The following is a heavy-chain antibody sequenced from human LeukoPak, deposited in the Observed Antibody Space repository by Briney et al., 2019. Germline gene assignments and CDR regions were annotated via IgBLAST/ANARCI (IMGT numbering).Heavy chain of an antibody. D-gene: IGHD5-24*01. J-gene: IGHJ3*02. CDR1: GGSFSGYY. CDR2: INHSGST. CDR3: ASPTSRDGYNQLNAFDI. Sequence: PSETLSLTCAVYGGSFSGYYWSWIRQPPGKGLEWIGEINHSGSTNYNPSLKSRVTISVDTSKNQFSLKLSSVTAADTAVDYCASPTSRDGYNQLNAFDIWGQGTMVTVSS. V-gene: IGHV4-34*01.